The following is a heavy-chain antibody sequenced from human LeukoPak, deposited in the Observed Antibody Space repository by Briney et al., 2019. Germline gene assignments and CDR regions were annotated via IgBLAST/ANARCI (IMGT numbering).Heavy chain of an antibody. D-gene: IGHD4-23*01. Sequence: GGSLRLSCAASGFTFSDYYMTWCRQAPGKGLEWVSYISGGSSYTNFADSVKGRFTISRDNAKNSLYLQMNSLRAEDTAVYYCARVSLLDDGGLGDYWGQGTLVTVSS. V-gene: IGHV3-11*06. CDR3: ARVSLLDDGGLGDY. CDR1: GFTFSDYY. CDR2: ISGGSSYT. J-gene: IGHJ4*02.